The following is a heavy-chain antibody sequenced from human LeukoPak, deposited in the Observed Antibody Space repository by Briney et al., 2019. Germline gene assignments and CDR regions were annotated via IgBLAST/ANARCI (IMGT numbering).Heavy chain of an antibody. D-gene: IGHD2/OR15-2a*01. J-gene: IGHJ4*02. CDR1: GGSISISSDY. CDR3: ARRLSTRSYYLDD. Sequence: SXTXPLTCTVSGGSISISSDYWGWLRQPPGKGLEWIGDIYYSGTTNYNPSLKSRVTMSVDTSKNQFSLKLNSATAADTAVYYCARRLSTRSYYLDDWGQGTLXT. CDR2: IYYSGTT. V-gene: IGHV4-39*01.